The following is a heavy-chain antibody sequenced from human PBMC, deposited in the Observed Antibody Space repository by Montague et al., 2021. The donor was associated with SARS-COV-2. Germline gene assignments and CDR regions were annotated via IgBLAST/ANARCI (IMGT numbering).Heavy chain of an antibody. J-gene: IGHJ6*02. CDR2: VSDSGS. CDR3: ARHRKDYDILTGYSTSFYYDMDV. Sequence: SETLSLTCTVSGGSNSRYYWSWIRQPPGKGLEWIGYVSDSGSDYNPSLKSRVSISVYTSKKLLSLSLSSVTAADTAIYYCARHRKDYDILTGYSTSFYYDMDVWGQGPTVTVSS. D-gene: IGHD3-9*01. CDR1: GGSNSRYY. V-gene: IGHV4-59*08.